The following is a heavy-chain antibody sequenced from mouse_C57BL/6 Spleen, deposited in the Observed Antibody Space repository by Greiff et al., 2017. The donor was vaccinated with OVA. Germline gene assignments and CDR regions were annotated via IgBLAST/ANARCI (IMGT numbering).Heavy chain of an antibody. V-gene: IGHV3-6*01. CDR2: ISYDGSN. CDR3: ARGYDGYSDY. D-gene: IGHD2-3*01. J-gene: IGHJ2*01. CDR1: GYSITSGYY. Sequence: EVKLQESGPGLVKPSQSLSLTCSVTGYSITSGYYWNWIRQFPGNKLEWMGYISYDGSNNYNPSLKNRISITRDTSKNQFFLKLNSVTTEDTATYYCARGYDGYSDYWGQGTTLTVSS.